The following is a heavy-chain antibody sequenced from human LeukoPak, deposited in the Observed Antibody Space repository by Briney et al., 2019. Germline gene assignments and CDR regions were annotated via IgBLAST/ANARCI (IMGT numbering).Heavy chain of an antibody. CDR1: VGSISSYY. D-gene: IGHD3-10*01. V-gene: IGHV4-4*07. Sequence: SETLSLTCTVSVGSISSYYWSWIRQPAGKGLEWIGRIYTSGSTNYNPSLKSRVTMSVDTSKNQFSLKVSSVTAADTAVYYCARVFDSGSQAYFYYLDVWGKGTTVTISS. J-gene: IGHJ6*03. CDR3: ARVFDSGSQAYFYYLDV. CDR2: IYTSGST.